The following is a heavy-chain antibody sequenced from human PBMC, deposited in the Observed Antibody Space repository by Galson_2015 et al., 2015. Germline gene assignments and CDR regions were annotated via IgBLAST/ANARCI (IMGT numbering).Heavy chain of an antibody. CDR1: GFTFSSYG. D-gene: IGHD3/OR15-3a*01. J-gene: IGHJ4*02. CDR2: ISYDGSNK. CDR3: AKDSSGLRHIDY. V-gene: IGHV3-30*18. Sequence: SLRLSCAASGFTFSSYGMHWVRQAPGKGLEWVAVISYDGSNKYYADSVKGRFTISRDNSKNTLYLQMNSLRAEDTAVYYCAKDSSGLRHIDYWAQGTLVTVSS.